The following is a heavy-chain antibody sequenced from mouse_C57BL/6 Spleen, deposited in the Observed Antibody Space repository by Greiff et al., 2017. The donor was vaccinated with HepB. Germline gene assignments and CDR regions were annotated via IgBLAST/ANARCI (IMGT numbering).Heavy chain of an antibody. V-gene: IGHV5S21*01. CDR1: GFTFSSYA. D-gene: IGHD1-1*01. CDR2: ISSGGDYI. Sequence: DVKLQESGEGLVKPGGSLKLSCAASGFTFSSYAMSWVRQTPEKRLEWVAYISSGGDYIYYADTVKGRFTISRDNARNTLYLQMSSLKSEDTAMYYCTRRFITTVVATNYYAMDYWGQGTSVTVSS. CDR3: TRRFITTVVATNYYAMDY. J-gene: IGHJ4*01.